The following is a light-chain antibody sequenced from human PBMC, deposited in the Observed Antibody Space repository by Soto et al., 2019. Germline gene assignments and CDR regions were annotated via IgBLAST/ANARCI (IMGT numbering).Light chain of an antibody. CDR1: RSVLYSSNNKNY. Sequence: DIVMTQSPDSLAVSLGERATINCKSSRSVLYSSNNKNYLAWYQQKPGQPPKLLIYWASTRESGVPDRFSGSGSGTDFTLTISSLQAEDVAVYYCQQYYSTPNTFGQGTKVEIK. CDR3: QQYYSTPNT. CDR2: WAS. V-gene: IGKV4-1*01. J-gene: IGKJ1*01.